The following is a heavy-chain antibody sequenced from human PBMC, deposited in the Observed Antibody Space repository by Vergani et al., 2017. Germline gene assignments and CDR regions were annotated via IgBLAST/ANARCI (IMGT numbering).Heavy chain of an antibody. CDR3: ARSSGYYSYYLDF. Sequence: QGQLAQSGAEVKKPGSSVKVSCKASGGTFSSNSISWVRQAPGQGLEWMGRIIPIFGTTSYAQKFQGRVTLLADESTSTAYMELSSLRSEDTAVYYCARSSGYYSYYLDFWGKGPLVTVSS. J-gene: IGHJ4*02. CDR2: IIPIFGTT. D-gene: IGHD3-22*01. CDR1: GGTFSSNS. V-gene: IGHV1-69*13.